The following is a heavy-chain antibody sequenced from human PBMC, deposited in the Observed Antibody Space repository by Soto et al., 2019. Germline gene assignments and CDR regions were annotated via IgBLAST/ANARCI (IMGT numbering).Heavy chain of an antibody. V-gene: IGHV4-4*02. Sequence: LSLTCAVSGGSISSSNWWSRVRQPPGKGLEWIGEIYHSGSTNYNPSLKSRVTISVDKSKNQFSLKLSSVTAADTAVYYCARGAIVVVTAAFGYYYGMDVWGQGTTVTVSS. D-gene: IGHD2-2*01. CDR2: IYHSGST. CDR3: ARGAIVVVTAAFGYYYGMDV. CDR1: GGSISSSNW. J-gene: IGHJ6*02.